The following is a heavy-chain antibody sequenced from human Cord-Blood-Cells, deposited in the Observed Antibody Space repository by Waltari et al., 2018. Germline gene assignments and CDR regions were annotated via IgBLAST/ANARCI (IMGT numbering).Heavy chain of an antibody. J-gene: IGHJ3*02. V-gene: IGHV4-34*01. CDR3: ARPGYSSGWYDAFDI. CDR1: GGSFSGYY. CDR2: INHSGST. D-gene: IGHD6-19*01. Sequence: QVQLQQWGAGLLKPSETLSLTCAVYGGSFSGYYWSWIRQPPGKGLEWIGEINHSGSTNYNPPLKSRVTISVDTSKNQFSLKLSSVTAADTAVYYCARPGYSSGWYDAFDIWGQGTMVTVSS.